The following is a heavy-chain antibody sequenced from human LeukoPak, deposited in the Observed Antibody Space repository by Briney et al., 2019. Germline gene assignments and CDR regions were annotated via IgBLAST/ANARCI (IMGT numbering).Heavy chain of an antibody. V-gene: IGHV3-33*01. D-gene: IGHD1-1*01. CDR1: AFTFCGYD. CDR2: TRYDGSEA. CDR3: ARENWNVAKYVLDI. Sequence: AGSAFTFCGYDWDRHPQAPGQGLVGVTATRYDGSEAAYADSVKGRFTISRNNSKNTLYLQMSSLRVEDTAIYYCARENWNVAKYVLDIWGQGTMVSVAS. J-gene: IGHJ3*02.